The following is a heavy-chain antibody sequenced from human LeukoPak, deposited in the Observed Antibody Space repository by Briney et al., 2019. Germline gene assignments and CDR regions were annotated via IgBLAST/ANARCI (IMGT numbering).Heavy chain of an antibody. CDR2: INPSGGST. J-gene: IGHJ4*02. Sequence: ASVKVSCKASGYTSTSYYMHWVRQAPGQGLEWMGIINPSGGSTSYAQKFQGRVTMTRDTSTSTVYIELSSLRSEDTAVYHCARGAAPYYYDSSGYLPFDYWGQGTLVTVSS. D-gene: IGHD3-22*01. V-gene: IGHV1-46*01. CDR3: ARGAAPYYYDSSGYLPFDY. CDR1: GYTSTSYY.